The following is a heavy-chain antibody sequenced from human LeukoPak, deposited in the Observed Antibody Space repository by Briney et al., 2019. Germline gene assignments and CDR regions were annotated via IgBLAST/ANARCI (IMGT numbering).Heavy chain of an antibody. Sequence: SQTLSLTCAVSGGSIISGGYSWSWIRKPPGKGLEWIGYIYHSGSTYYNPSLKSRVTISVDRSKNQFSLKLSSVTAADTAVYYCARGLSYDSSGFYFDYWGQGTLVTVSS. J-gene: IGHJ4*02. D-gene: IGHD3-22*01. CDR3: ARGLSYDSSGFYFDY. CDR1: GGSIISGGYS. CDR2: IYHSGST. V-gene: IGHV4-30-2*01.